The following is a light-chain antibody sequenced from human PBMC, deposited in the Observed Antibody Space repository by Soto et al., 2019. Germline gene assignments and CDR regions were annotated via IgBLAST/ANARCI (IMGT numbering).Light chain of an antibody. Sequence: DIQMTQSPSSLSASVGDRVTITCRASESIARHLNWYQQRPGKAPKLLIYAASTLQKGVPSRLRGGGSGTDFTLTISNLQPEDFATSYCQQNYSTLSITVGKGTRLEIK. CDR1: ESIARH. J-gene: IGKJ5*01. CDR2: AAS. V-gene: IGKV1-39*01. CDR3: QQNYSTLSIT.